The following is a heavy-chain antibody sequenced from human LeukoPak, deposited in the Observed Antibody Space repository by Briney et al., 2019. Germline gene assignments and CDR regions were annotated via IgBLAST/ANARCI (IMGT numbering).Heavy chain of an antibody. CDR1: GFTFSSYW. J-gene: IGHJ4*02. CDR3: APNPDYYGSGSFDY. V-gene: IGHV3-7*01. D-gene: IGHD3-10*01. Sequence: GGSLRLSCAASGFTFSSYWMSWVRQAPGKGLEWVADIKEDGSEKYYVDSVKGRFTISRDNAKNSLYLQMNSLGAEDTAVYYCAPNPDYYGSGSFDYWGQGTLVTVSS. CDR2: IKEDGSEK.